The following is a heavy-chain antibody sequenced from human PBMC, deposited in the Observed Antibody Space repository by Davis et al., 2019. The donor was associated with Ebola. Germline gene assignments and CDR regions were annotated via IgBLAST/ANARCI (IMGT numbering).Heavy chain of an antibody. CDR2: ISAYNGNT. D-gene: IGHD6-19*01. V-gene: IGHV1-18*01. J-gene: IGHJ6*02. CDR1: GYIFTSYG. CDR3: ARGYSSGWPYYYYYGMDV. Sequence: ASVKVSCKTSGYIFTSYGITWVRQAPGQGPEWMGWISAYNGNTNYAQKLQGRVTMTTDTSTSTAYMELRSLRSDDTAVYYCARGYSSGWPYYYYYGMDVWGQGTTVTVSS.